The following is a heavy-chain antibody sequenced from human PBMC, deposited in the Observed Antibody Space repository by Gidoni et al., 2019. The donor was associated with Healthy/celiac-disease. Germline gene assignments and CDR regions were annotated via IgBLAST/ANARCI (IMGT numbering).Heavy chain of an antibody. CDR2: IDWDDDK. J-gene: IGHJ4*02. CDR1: GFSLSTSGMC. Sequence: QVTLRESGPALVKPTQTLTLTCTFSGFSLSTSGMCVSWIRQPPGKALEWLARIDWDDDKYYSTSLKTRLTISKDTSKNQVVLTMTNMDPVDTATYYGARIHLQWGYEGGAFDYWGQGTLVTVSS. D-gene: IGHD6-19*01. CDR3: ARIHLQWGYEGGAFDY. V-gene: IGHV2-70*15.